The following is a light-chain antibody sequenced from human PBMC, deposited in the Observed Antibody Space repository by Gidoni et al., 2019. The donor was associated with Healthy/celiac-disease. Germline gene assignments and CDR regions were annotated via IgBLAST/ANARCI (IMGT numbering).Light chain of an antibody. CDR3: QAWDSSTEVV. Sequence: SYELTQPPSVSVSPGQTASITCSGDKLGDKYACWYQQKPGQSPVLGIYQDSKRPSGSPERFSGSNSGNTATLTISGTQAMDEADYYCQAWDSSTEVVFGGGTKLTVL. CDR2: QDS. J-gene: IGLJ2*01. V-gene: IGLV3-1*01. CDR1: KLGDKY.